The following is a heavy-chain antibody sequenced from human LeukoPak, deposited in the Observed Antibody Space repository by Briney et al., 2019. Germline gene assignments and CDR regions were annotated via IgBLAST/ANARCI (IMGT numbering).Heavy chain of an antibody. V-gene: IGHV3-23*01. CDR1: GFTFSSYA. CDR2: ISGSGGST. CDR3: AKRPTYSSSSPPWDY. J-gene: IGHJ4*02. D-gene: IGHD6-6*01. Sequence: PGGSLRLSCAASGFTFSSYAMSWVRQAPGKGLEWVSAISGSGGSTYYADSVKGRFTISRDNSKNTLYLQMNSLRAEDTAVYYCAKRPTYSSSSPPWDYWGQGTLDTVSS.